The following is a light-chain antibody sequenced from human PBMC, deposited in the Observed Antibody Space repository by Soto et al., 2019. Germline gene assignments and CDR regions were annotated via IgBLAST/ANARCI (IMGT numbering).Light chain of an antibody. J-gene: IGKJ3*01. CDR1: QSVSSSY. Sequence: EIVLTQSPGTLSLSPGERATLSCRASQSVSSSYLAWYQQKPGQAPRLLIYDASRATGIPDRFSASGSGTDCTLAIARVEPYDFAVYHFQRCGTSALFGPGTKVEI. CDR3: QRCGTSAL. V-gene: IGKV3-20*01. CDR2: DAS.